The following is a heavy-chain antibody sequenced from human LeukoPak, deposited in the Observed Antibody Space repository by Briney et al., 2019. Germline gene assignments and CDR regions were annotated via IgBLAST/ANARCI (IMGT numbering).Heavy chain of an antibody. D-gene: IGHD4-17*01. V-gene: IGHV4-31*03. CDR2: IYYSGST. CDR3: ARVADYGLDY. J-gene: IGHJ4*02. CDR1: GGSISSGGYY. Sequence: SQTLSLTCTVSGGSISSGGYYWSWIRQHPGKGLEWIGYIYYSGSTYYNPSLKSRVTISVDTSKNQLSLKLSSVTAADTAVYYCARVADYGLDYWGQGTLVTVSS.